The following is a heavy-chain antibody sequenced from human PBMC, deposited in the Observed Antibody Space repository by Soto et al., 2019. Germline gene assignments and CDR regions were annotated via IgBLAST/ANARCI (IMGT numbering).Heavy chain of an antibody. CDR1: GASVSSSSYY. CDR2: IYYSGNT. D-gene: IGHD2-15*01. J-gene: IGHJ6*03. Sequence: QLQLQESGPGLVKPSETLSLTCSVSGASVSSSSYYWGWIRQPPGRGLEWIGSIYYSGNTHYNPSLKSRVTISVDTSKNQFSLRLSSVTAADTAVYYCARLSGSRYYYYYYMDVWGIGTTVTVS. V-gene: IGHV4-39*01. CDR3: ARLSGSRYYYYYYMDV.